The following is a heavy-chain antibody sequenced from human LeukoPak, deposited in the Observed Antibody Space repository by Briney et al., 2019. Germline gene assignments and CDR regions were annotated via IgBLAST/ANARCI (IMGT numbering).Heavy chain of an antibody. Sequence: GGSLRLSCAASGFTFYDYAMHWVRQAPGKGLEWVSGISWNSGNIGYADSVKGRFTISRDNAKNSLYLQMNSLRVEDTAVYYCARIDYGSGTYYNLDLNWFDPWGQGTLVTVSS. V-gene: IGHV3-9*01. CDR1: GFTFYDYA. CDR3: ARIDYGSGTYYNLDLNWFDP. J-gene: IGHJ5*02. D-gene: IGHD3-10*01. CDR2: ISWNSGNI.